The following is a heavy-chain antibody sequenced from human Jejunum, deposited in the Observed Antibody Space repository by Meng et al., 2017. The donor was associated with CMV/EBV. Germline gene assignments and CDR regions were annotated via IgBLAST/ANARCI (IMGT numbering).Heavy chain of an antibody. CDR1: GFTFSSNA. Sequence: VRLVESGGDLAQPGGSLRLSCAASGFTFSSNAMGWVRQAPGKGLEWVSSITANGDTTFYRDSVKGRFTISRDNSKNTLYLQMNSLRADDTAVYFCARGDYSFDYWGQGTLVTVSS. D-gene: IGHD4-11*01. J-gene: IGHJ4*02. V-gene: IGHV3-23*04. CDR3: ARGDYSFDY. CDR2: ITANGDTT.